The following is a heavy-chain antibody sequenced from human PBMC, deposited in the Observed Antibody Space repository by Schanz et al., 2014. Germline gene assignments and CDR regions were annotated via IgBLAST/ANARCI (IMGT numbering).Heavy chain of an antibody. CDR3: ARGLVRYFAY. J-gene: IGHJ4*02. Sequence: QVQLVQSGAEVKKPGASVKVSCKASGYSFSSYGISWVRQAPGLGLEWMGWISANSGATIYAQNFQGRVTMTRDTSISTAYMELSRLRSDDTAVYYCARGLVRYFAYWGQGTLVTVSS. V-gene: IGHV1-18*01. CDR2: ISANSGAT. D-gene: IGHD2-8*02. CDR1: GYSFSSYG.